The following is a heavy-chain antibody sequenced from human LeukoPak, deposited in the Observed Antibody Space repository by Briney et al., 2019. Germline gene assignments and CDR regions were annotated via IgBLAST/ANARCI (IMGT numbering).Heavy chain of an antibody. CDR3: ARSRAYDYHFDN. D-gene: IGHD5-12*01. CDR2: IFYSGST. V-gene: IGHV4-59*01. Sequence: NLSETLSLTCTVSGVSISSYYWSWIRQSPGKGLEWIGYIFYSGSTNYNPSLKSRVTISVDTSKNQFSLKLTSVTAADTAAYYCARSRAYDYHFDNWGQGTLVTVSS. J-gene: IGHJ4*02. CDR1: GVSISSYY.